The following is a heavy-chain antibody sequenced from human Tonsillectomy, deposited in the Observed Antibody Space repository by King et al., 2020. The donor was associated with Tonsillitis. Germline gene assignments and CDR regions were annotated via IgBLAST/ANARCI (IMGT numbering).Heavy chain of an antibody. V-gene: IGHV4-4*02. J-gene: IGHJ5*02. CDR3: ASDITTFGVVSAIDP. CDR2: IWHDGST. CDR1: GGSLISGNW. Sequence: VQLQESGPGLVKPSGTLSLTCSVSGGSLISGNWWSWVRPAPGKGLEWIGEIWHDGSTNYNPSLTGRVSISVDKSKNEFSLKLTSVTAADTAVYYCASDITTFGVVSAIDPWGQGTLVSVSS. D-gene: IGHD3-3*01.